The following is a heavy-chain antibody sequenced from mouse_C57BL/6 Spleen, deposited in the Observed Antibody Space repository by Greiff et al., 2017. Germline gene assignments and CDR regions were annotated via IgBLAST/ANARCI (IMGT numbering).Heavy chain of an antibody. Sequence: VQLQQSGAELVRPGASVTLSCKASGYTFTDYEMHWVKQTPVHGLEWIGAIDPETGGTAYNQKFKGKAILTADKSSSTAYMELRSLTSEYSAVYYCAFYDGYYGGAMDYWGQGTSVTVSS. CDR2: IDPETGGT. V-gene: IGHV1-15*01. D-gene: IGHD2-3*01. CDR3: AFYDGYYGGAMDY. J-gene: IGHJ4*01. CDR1: GYTFTDYE.